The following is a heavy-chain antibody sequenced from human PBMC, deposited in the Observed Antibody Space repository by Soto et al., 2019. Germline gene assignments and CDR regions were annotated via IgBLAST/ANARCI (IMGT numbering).Heavy chain of an antibody. CDR1: GFSLNAAW. J-gene: IGHJ4*02. D-gene: IGHD6-13*01. CDR3: TTGLAAAGTNY. Sequence: WFLRLSCAVSGFSLNAAWMSWVRQAPGKGLEWVGRIKSKTDGGTTDFAAPVKGRFTISRDDSKNTVYLQMNSLKIEDTAVYYCTTGLAAAGTNYWGQGTLVTVSS. V-gene: IGHV3-15*01. CDR2: IKSKTDGGTT.